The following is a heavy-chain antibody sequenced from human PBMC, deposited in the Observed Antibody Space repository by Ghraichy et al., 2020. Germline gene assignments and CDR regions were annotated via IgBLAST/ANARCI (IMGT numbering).Heavy chain of an antibody. D-gene: IGHD2-15*01. CDR3: ATDRRSDSSQIGDY. J-gene: IGHJ4*02. CDR1: GYTFTGHG. V-gene: IGHV1-18*01. Sequence: ASVKVSCKASGYTFTGHGIFWVRQAPGQGLEWMGGINTYNGNTNYAQKLQGRVTLTRDTSTSTAYMELRSLRSDDTAVYYCATDRRSDSSQIGDYWGQGTLVTVSS. CDR2: INTYNGNT.